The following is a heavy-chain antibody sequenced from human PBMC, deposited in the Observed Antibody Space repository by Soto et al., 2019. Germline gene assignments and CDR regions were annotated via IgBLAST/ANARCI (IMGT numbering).Heavy chain of an antibody. CDR2: MYPGDSDT. CDR1: GYSFSDYW. V-gene: IGHV5-51*01. J-gene: IGHJ6*02. D-gene: IGHD5-12*01. CDR3: ASQSVLVATIPLSYGMDV. Sequence: GESLKISCKGSGYSFSDYWIGWVRQMPGKGLEWMGIMYPGDSDTRYSPSFQGQVTISADKSISTAYLQWSSLKASDTAMYYCASQSVLVATIPLSYGMDVWGQGTTVTVSS.